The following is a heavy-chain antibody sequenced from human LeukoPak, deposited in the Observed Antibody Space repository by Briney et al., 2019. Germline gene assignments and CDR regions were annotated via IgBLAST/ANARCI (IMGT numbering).Heavy chain of an antibody. Sequence: GASVKVSCKASGGTFSSYAISWVRQAPGQGLEWMGGIIPIFGSANYAQKFQGRVTITADKSTSTAYMELSSLRSEDTAVYYCARTYGYSSSWYSDYWGQGTLVTVSS. J-gene: IGHJ4*02. D-gene: IGHD6-13*01. CDR1: GGTFSSYA. V-gene: IGHV1-69*06. CDR2: IIPIFGSA. CDR3: ARTYGYSSSWYSDY.